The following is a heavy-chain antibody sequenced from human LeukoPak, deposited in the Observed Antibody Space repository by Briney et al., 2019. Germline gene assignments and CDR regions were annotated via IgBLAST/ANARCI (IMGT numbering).Heavy chain of an antibody. J-gene: IGHJ4*02. Sequence: PGGSLRLSCAASGFTFSNYWMTWVRQAPGRGLEWVANIKQDGSTKYYVDSVKGRFTISRDNVKNSVYLQVNSLTAEGTALYYCARIGYSSSSLDYWGQGSLVTVSS. CDR1: GFTFSNYW. D-gene: IGHD6-6*01. CDR2: IKQDGSTK. V-gene: IGHV3-7*01. CDR3: ARIGYSSSSLDY.